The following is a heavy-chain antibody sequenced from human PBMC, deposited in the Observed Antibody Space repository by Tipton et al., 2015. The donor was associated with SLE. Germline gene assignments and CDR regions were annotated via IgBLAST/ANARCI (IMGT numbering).Heavy chain of an antibody. D-gene: IGHD3-10*01. CDR1: GFTFSSYA. J-gene: IGHJ3*02. Sequence: SLRLSCVASGFTFSSYAMSWVRQAPGKGLVWVSRIYTDGSRTHYADSVRGRFTISRDNAKNTLYLQMVSLRVEDTAVYYCARAPLYGSSDAFDIWGQGTMVTVSS. CDR3: ARAPLYGSSDAFDI. V-gene: IGHV3-74*01. CDR2: IYTDGSRT.